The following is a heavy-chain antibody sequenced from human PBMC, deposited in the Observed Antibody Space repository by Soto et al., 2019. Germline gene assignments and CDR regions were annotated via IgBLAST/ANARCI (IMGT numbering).Heavy chain of an antibody. D-gene: IGHD4-17*01. CDR2: ISGSGGST. CDR3: AKGEDGDYYYYYMDV. V-gene: IGHV3-23*01. CDR1: GFTFSSYP. Sequence: GGSLRLSCAASGFTFSSYPMSWVRQAPGEGLEWVSTISGSGGSTYYADSMKGRFTISRDYSKNTLYLQINSLRAEDTAVYYCAKGEDGDYYYYYMDVWGKGTTVTVSS. J-gene: IGHJ6*03.